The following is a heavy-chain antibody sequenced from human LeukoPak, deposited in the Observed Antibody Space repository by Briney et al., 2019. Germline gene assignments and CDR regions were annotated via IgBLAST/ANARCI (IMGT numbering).Heavy chain of an antibody. CDR2: IKQDGSEK. J-gene: IGHJ6*03. CDR3: ARARYSYGGKTYYYYYMDV. CDR1: GFTFSSYW. Sequence: PGGSLRLSCAASGFTFSSYWMSWVRQAPGKGLECVANIKQDGSEKYYVDSVKGRFTISRDNAKNSLYLQMNSLRSEDTAVYYCARARYSYGGKTYYYYYMDVWGKGTTVTVSS. D-gene: IGHD5-18*01. V-gene: IGHV3-7*03.